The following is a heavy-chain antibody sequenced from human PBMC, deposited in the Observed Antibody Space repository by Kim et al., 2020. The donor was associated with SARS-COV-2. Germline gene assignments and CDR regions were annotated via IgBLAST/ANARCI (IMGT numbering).Heavy chain of an antibody. CDR2: IYYSGST. D-gene: IGHD3-3*01. CDR3: ARGQDYTIFGVVIRPDAFDI. V-gene: IGHV4-59*01. CDR1: GGSISSYY. Sequence: SETLSLTCTVSGGSISSYYWSWIRQPPGKGLEWIGYIYYSGSTNYNPSLKSRVTISVDTSKNQFSLKLSSVTAADTAVYYCARGQDYTIFGVVIRPDAFDIWGQGTMVTVSS. J-gene: IGHJ3*02.